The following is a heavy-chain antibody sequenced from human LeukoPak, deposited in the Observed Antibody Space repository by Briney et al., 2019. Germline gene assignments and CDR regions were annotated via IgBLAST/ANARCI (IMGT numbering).Heavy chain of an antibody. CDR1: GGSISSDTY. V-gene: IGHV4-4*02. CDR3: AKNRLSSGYYPSFEY. D-gene: IGHD3-22*01. CDR2: ISHSGRT. Sequence: SETLSLTCAVSGGSISSDTYWSWVRQPPGKGLEWIGEISHSGRTTYNPSLQTRITISVDKSKNQFSLKLSSVTAADTAVYYCAKNRLSSGYYPSFEYWGQGTLVTVSS. J-gene: IGHJ4*02.